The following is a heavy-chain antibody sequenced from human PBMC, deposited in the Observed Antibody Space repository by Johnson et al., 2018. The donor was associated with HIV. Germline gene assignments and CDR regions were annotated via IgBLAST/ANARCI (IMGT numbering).Heavy chain of an antibody. Sequence: VQLVESGGGVVQPGRSLRLSCAASGFTFSSYAVHWVRQAPGKGLEWVAVISYDGSNKYYPGSVKGRFTISRENAKNSLSLQMNSLRAGDTAVYYCARGRGVGRPIQKWLGAAFDIWGQGTMVTVSS. CDR2: ISYDGSNK. CDR3: ARGRGVGRPIQKWLGAAFDI. V-gene: IGHV3-30*14. D-gene: IGHD5-18*01. CDR1: GFTFSSYA. J-gene: IGHJ3*02.